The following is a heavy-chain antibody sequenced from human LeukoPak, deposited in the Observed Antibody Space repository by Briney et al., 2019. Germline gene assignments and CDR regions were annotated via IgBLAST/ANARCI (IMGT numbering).Heavy chain of an antibody. V-gene: IGHV1-18*01. CDR1: GYTFTSYG. J-gene: IGHJ3*02. Sequence: ASVKVSCKASGYTFTSYGISWVRQAPGQGLEWMGWISAYNSNTNYAQKLQGRVTMTTDTSTSTAYMELSSLRSEDTAVYYCARSYCGGDCYKDAFDIWGQGTMVTVSS. CDR2: ISAYNSNT. D-gene: IGHD2-21*01. CDR3: ARSYCGGDCYKDAFDI.